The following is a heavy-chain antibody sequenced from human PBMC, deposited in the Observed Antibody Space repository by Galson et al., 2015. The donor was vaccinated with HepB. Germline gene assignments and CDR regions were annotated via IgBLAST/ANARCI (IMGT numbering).Heavy chain of an antibody. V-gene: IGHV1-3*01. Sequence: SVTVSCKASGSTFTSYAMHWVRQAPGQRLEWMGWINAGNGNTKYSQKFQGRVTITRDTSASTAYMELSSLRSEDTAVYYCARGKGVGATPHDYWGQGTLVTVS. CDR3: ARGKGVGATPHDY. D-gene: IGHD1-26*01. CDR2: INAGNGNT. J-gene: IGHJ4*02. CDR1: GSTFTSYA.